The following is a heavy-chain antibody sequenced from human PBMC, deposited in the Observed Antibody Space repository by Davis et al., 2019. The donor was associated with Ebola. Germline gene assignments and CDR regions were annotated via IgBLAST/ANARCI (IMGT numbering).Heavy chain of an antibody. D-gene: IGHD3-9*01. CDR1: GGSISSSSYY. V-gene: IGHV4-39*07. CDR3: ARVITGRRFDWLLYRYYFDY. Sequence: SETLSLTCTVSGGSISSSSYYWGWIRQPPGKGLEWIGSIYYSGSTYYNPSLKSRVTISVDTSKNQFSLKLSSVTAADTAVYYCARVITGRRFDWLLYRYYFDYWGQGTLVTVSS. CDR2: IYYSGST. J-gene: IGHJ4*02.